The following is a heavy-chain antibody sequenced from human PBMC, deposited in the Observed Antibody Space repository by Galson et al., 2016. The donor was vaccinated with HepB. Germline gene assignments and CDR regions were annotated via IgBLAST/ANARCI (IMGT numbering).Heavy chain of an antibody. J-gene: IGHJ4*01. CDR3: AKRHEYCPPVGCSVDY. D-gene: IGHD2/OR15-2a*01. CDR2: DSMDGRRK. CDR1: GFTFSGYG. Sequence: SLRLSCAASGFTFSGYGMHWVRQAPGKGLEWVAADSMDGRRKWYADSVKGRFTISRDNSNNILFLQMSSLRADDTAVYFCAKRHEYCPPVGCSVDYWGQGTLVSVSS. V-gene: IGHV3-30*18.